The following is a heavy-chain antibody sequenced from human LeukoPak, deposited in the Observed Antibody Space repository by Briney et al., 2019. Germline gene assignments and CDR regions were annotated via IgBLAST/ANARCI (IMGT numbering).Heavy chain of an antibody. V-gene: IGHV4-59*01. Sequence: PSETLSLTCTVSGGSISSYYWSWIRQPPGKGLEWIGYIYYSGSTNYNPSLKSRVTISVDTSKNQFSLKLSSVTAADTAVYYCARIADDYGDGRDYWGQGTLVTVSS. CDR3: ARIADDYGDGRDY. J-gene: IGHJ4*02. D-gene: IGHD4-17*01. CDR2: IYYSGST. CDR1: GGSISSYY.